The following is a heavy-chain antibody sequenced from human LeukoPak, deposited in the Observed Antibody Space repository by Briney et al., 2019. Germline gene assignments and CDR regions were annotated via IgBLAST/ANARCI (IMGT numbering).Heavy chain of an antibody. Sequence: ASVKVSCKASGYTFTSYAMHWVRQAPGQRLEWMGWINAGNGNTKYSQKFQGRVTITRDTSASTAYMELSSLRSEDTAVYYCARAVPFDTTFDYWGQGTLVTVSS. CDR1: GYTFTSYA. D-gene: IGHD3-9*01. V-gene: IGHV1-3*01. CDR2: INAGNGNT. J-gene: IGHJ4*02. CDR3: ARAVPFDTTFDY.